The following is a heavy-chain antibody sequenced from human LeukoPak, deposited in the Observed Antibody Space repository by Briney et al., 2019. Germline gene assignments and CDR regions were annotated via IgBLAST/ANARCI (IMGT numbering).Heavy chain of an antibody. Sequence: SVKVSCKASGGTFSSYAISWVRQAPGQGLEWMGGIIPIFGTANYAQNFQGRVTITADESTITAYMELSSLRSEDTAVYYCASSSSIAARPAGGYYWGQGTLVTVSS. CDR3: ASSSSIAARPAGGYY. CDR1: GGTFSSYA. D-gene: IGHD6-6*01. CDR2: IIPIFGTA. V-gene: IGHV1-69*13. J-gene: IGHJ4*02.